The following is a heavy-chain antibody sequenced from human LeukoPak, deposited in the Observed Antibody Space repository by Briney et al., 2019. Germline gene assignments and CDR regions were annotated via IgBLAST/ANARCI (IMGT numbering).Heavy chain of an antibody. CDR1: GYTFTGYY. Sequence: GASVKVSCKASGYTFTGYYMHWARQAPGQGLEWMGWINPNSGGTNYAQKFQGRVTMTRDTSISTAYMELSRLRSDDTAVYYCATILWFRELSFDYWGQGTLVTVSS. CDR2: INPNSGGT. V-gene: IGHV1-2*02. J-gene: IGHJ4*02. D-gene: IGHD3-10*01. CDR3: ATILWFRELSFDY.